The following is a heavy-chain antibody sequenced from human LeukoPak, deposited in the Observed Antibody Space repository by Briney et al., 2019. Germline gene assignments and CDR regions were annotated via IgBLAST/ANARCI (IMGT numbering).Heavy chain of an antibody. V-gene: IGHV1-24*01. CDR2: FDPEDGET. D-gene: IGHD3-3*01. CDR1: GYTLTELS. Sequence: ASVKVSCKVSGYTLTELSMHWVRQAPGKGLEWMGGFDPEDGETIYAQKFQGRVTMTEDTSTDTAYMELGSLRSEDTAVYYCATVYALRFLRYYYYGMDVWGQGTTVTASS. J-gene: IGHJ6*02. CDR3: ATVYALRFLRYYYYGMDV.